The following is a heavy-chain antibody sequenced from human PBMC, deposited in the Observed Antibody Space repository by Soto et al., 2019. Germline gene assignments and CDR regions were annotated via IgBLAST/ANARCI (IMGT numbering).Heavy chain of an antibody. CDR2: IYPGDSDT. CDR3: ARQSIDRGGIRQKVYYYYGMDV. CDR1: GYSFTSYW. J-gene: IGHJ6*02. V-gene: IGHV5-51*01. Sequence: PGESLKISCKGSGYSFTSYWIGWVRQMPGKGLEWMGIIYPGDSDTRYSPSFQGQVTISADKSISTAYLQWSSLKASDTAMYYCARQSIDRGGIRQKVYYYYGMDVWGQGTTVTVSS. D-gene: IGHD1-20*01.